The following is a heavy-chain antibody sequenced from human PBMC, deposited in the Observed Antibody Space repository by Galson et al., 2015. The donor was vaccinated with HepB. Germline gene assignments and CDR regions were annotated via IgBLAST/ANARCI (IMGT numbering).Heavy chain of an antibody. CDR3: ATISSGYYDH. J-gene: IGHJ5*02. D-gene: IGHD3-22*01. CDR1: GGSINGSPYY. Sequence: ETLSLTCTVSGGSINGSPYYWTWIRQPPGRGLEWIGNIHYSGLAYYNPSLKSRVAISVDTSKKQFSLNLNSVTAADTAVYYCATISSGYYDHWGQGSLVTVS. V-gene: IGHV4-39*01. CDR2: IHYSGLA.